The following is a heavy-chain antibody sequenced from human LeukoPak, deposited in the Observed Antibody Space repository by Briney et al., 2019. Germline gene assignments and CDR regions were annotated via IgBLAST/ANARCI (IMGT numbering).Heavy chain of an antibody. CDR2: IYHSGTT. J-gene: IGHJ1*01. V-gene: IGHV4-59*01. CDR1: XVSMRTYY. CDR3: VRRGAARLHFQN. Sequence: TVSLXXTVSXVSMRTYYWNWIRQRPGKGLESIVYIYHSGTTNYPPSLQSRVTISVDTSKNHFSLNLNSVTAADTAVYYCVRRGAARLHFQNWGQGTLVTVSS. D-gene: IGHD6-6*01.